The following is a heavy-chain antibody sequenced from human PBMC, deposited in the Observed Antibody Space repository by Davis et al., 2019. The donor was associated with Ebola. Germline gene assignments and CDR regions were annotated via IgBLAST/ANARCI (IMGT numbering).Heavy chain of an antibody. CDR2: IYPGDSDT. Sequence: KVSCKGSGYSFTSYWIGWVRQMPGKGLEWMGIIYPGDSDTRYSPSFQGQVTISADKSISTAYLQWSSLKASDTAMYYCARRGFEGDYYFDYWGQGTLVTVSS. V-gene: IGHV5-51*01. CDR1: GYSFTSYW. CDR3: ARRGFEGDYYFDY. D-gene: IGHD2-21*02. J-gene: IGHJ4*02.